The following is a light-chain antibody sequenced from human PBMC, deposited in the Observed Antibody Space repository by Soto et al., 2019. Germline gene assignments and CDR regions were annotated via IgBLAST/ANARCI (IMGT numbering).Light chain of an antibody. CDR1: SNDVGGYNY. Sequence: QSVLPQPASVSGSPGHAISISCPGASNDVGGYNYVSWYQQQPGKAPKLMVYEVTHRLSWTSDRFSGSKSGNTASLTISGLQAEEEGDYYWSSYTSIRTYVFGIGTKV. J-gene: IGLJ1*01. CDR2: EVT. CDR3: SSYTSIRTYV. V-gene: IGLV2-14*01.